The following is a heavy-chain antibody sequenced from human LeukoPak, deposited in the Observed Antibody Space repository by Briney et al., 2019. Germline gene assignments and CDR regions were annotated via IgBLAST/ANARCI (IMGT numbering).Heavy chain of an antibody. V-gene: IGHV3-23*01. J-gene: IGHJ4*02. CDR2: ISGSGGST. Sequence: PGGSLRLSCAASGFTFSSYALSWVRQAPGKGLEWVSAISGSGGSTYYADSVKGRFTISRDNSKNTLYLQTNSLRAEDTAVYYCERDLLERSGSYYYLFDYWGQGTLVTVSS. D-gene: IGHD1-26*01. CDR1: GFTFSSYA. CDR3: ERDLLERSGSYYYLFDY.